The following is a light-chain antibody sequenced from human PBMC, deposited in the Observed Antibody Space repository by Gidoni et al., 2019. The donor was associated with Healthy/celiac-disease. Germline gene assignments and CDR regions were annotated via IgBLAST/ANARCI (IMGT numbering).Light chain of an antibody. V-gene: IGKV3-11*01. CDR1: QSVSSY. CDR2: DAS. J-gene: IGKJ4*01. Sequence: EIVLTQSPATLSLSPGERATLSCRASQSVSSYLAWYQQKPGKAPRRLIYDASSRATGIPARFSGSGSGTDFTLTISSLEPEDFAVYYCQQRSNWPLTFGGGNKVEIK. CDR3: QQRSNWPLT.